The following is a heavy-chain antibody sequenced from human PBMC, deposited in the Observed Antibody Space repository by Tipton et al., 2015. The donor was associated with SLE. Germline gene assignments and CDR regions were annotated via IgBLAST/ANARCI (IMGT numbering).Heavy chain of an antibody. D-gene: IGHD5-18*01. Sequence: QSGAEVKKPGESLKISCKGSGYSFTSYWIGWVRQMPGKGLELMGMIYPGDSHTRYSPSFQGQVTISADKSISIAYLQMNSLKTEDTAVYYCTRDILQGWYYFDYWGQGTLVTVSS. CDR3: TRDILQGWYYFDY. CDR2: IYPGDSHT. CDR1: GYSFTSYW. V-gene: IGHV5-51*03. J-gene: IGHJ4*02.